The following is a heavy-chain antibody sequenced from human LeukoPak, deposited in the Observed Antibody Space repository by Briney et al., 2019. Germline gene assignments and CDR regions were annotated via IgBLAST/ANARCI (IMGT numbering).Heavy chain of an antibody. CDR1: GFTFSSYA. CDR2: ISGSGGST. D-gene: IGHD2-15*01. V-gene: IGHV3-23*01. CDR3: AKGGVSGYCSGGSCRGYFDY. Sequence: GGSLSLSCAASGFTFSSYAMSWVRQAPGKGLEWVSAISGSGGSTYYADSVKGRFTISRDNSKNTLYLQMNSLRAEDTAVYYCAKGGVSGYCSGGSCRGYFDYWGQGTLVTVSS. J-gene: IGHJ4*02.